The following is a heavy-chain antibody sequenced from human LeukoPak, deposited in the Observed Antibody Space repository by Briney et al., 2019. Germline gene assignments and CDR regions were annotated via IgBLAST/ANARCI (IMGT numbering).Heavy chain of an antibody. CDR1: GFTFNRCW. CDR3: TSWGDTTAEYFQR. Sequence: GGSLRLSCVVSGFTFNRCWMNWVRQAPGKGLEWVAHINPDGRDTYYVDSVKGRFTISRDNAQNSMYLRMNSLRVEDTAVYYCTSWGDTTAEYFQRWGQGTLVTVSS. J-gene: IGHJ1*01. V-gene: IGHV3-7*01. D-gene: IGHD2-21*02. CDR2: INPDGRDT.